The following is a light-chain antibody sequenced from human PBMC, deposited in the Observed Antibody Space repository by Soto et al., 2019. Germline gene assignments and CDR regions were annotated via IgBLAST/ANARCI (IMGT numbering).Light chain of an antibody. Sequence: EIEVPQSPATLSLSPGERDTLSCRASQSVSSYLAWYQQRPGQAPRLLIYDASNRATGIPARFSGSGSGTDFTLTISSLEPEDFAVYYCQQRSNWWTVGQGTKVDI. CDR1: QSVSSY. CDR2: DAS. J-gene: IGKJ1*01. CDR3: QQRSNWWT. V-gene: IGKV3-11*01.